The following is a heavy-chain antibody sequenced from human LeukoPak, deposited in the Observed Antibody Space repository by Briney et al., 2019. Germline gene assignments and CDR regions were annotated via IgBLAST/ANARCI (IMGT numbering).Heavy chain of an antibody. J-gene: IGHJ4*02. Sequence: GGSLRLSCAASGFTFSNYNINWVRQAPGKGLEWVSSITTSGNYKHYVDSVKGRFTISRDNAKNSLYLQMNSLRVEDTAVYYCARDSGYVDYWGQGTLVTVPS. CDR1: GFTFSNYN. D-gene: IGHD2-2*01. CDR3: ARDSGYVDY. V-gene: IGHV3-21*01. CDR2: ITTSGNYK.